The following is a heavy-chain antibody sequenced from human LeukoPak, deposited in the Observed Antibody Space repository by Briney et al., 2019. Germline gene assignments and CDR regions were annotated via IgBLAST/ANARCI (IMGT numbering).Heavy chain of an antibody. CDR3: ARGQLRFLEWLKFDP. V-gene: IGHV4-34*01. CDR2: INHSGST. CDR1: GGSFRGYY. Sequence: PSETLSLTCADYGGSFRGYYWSWLRQPPGKGLEWIGEINHSGSTNYNPSLKSRVTISVDTSKNQFSLKLSSVTAADTAVYYCARGQLRFLEWLKFDPWGQGTLVTVSS. J-gene: IGHJ5*02. D-gene: IGHD3-3*01.